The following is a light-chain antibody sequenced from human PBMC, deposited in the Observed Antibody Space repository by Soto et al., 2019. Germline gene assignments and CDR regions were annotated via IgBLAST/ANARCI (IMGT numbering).Light chain of an antibody. J-gene: IGKJ5*01. CDR1: QSIGSN. V-gene: IGKV3-15*01. CDR3: QQRSNWPPT. Sequence: EIMMTQSPATLSVSPGERATLSCRASQSIGSNLAWYQQKPGQAPRLLIYGASTRATGTPARFSGSGSGTDFTLTISSLEPEDFAVYYCQQRSNWPPTFGQGTRLEIK. CDR2: GAS.